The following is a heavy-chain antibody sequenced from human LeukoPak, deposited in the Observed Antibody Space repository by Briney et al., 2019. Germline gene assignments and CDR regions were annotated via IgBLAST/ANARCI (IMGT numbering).Heavy chain of an antibody. D-gene: IGHD2-21*02. J-gene: IGHJ5*02. CDR1: GYTFTSYG. V-gene: IGHV1-18*01. CDR3: ARDNPAYCGGDCFNWFDP. CDR2: ISAYNGNT. Sequence: ASVKVSCKASGYTFTSYGISWVRQAPGQGLEWTGWISAYNGNTNYAQKLQGRVTMTTDTSTSTAYMELRSLRSDDTAVYYCARDNPAYCGGDCFNWFDPWGQGTLVTVSS.